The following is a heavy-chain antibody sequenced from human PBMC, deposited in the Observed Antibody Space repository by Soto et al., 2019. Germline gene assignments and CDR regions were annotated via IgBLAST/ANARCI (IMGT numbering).Heavy chain of an antibody. Sequence: PGGSLRLSCAASGFTFTSYSMNWVRQAPGEGLEWVSSISSTTNYIYYGDSMKGRFNISRDNAKNSLYLEMNSLRAEDTAVYYCARESEDLTSNFDYWGQGTLVTVSS. V-gene: IGHV3-21*06. CDR1: GFTFTSYS. CDR3: ARESEDLTSNFDY. J-gene: IGHJ4*02. CDR2: ISSTTNYI.